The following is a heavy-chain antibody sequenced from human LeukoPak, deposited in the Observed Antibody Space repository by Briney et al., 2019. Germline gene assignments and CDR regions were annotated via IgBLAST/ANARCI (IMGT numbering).Heavy chain of an antibody. V-gene: IGHV3-30-3*01. D-gene: IGHD3-3*01. CDR2: ISHDGSNK. Sequence: PGGSLRLSCAASGFTFSSYTMHWVRQAPGKGLEWVVVISHDGSNKYNADSVKGRFTISRDNSKNTLYLQMNSLRPEDTAVYYCARGPRFAIFGVVSPNMDVWGQGTTVTVSS. J-gene: IGHJ6*02. CDR3: ARGPRFAIFGVVSPNMDV. CDR1: GFTFSSYT.